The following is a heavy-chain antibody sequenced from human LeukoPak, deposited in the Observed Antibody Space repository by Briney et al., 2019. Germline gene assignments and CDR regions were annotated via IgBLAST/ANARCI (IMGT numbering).Heavy chain of an antibody. J-gene: IGHJ4*02. Sequence: GGSLRLSCAASGFTFSRYWMSWVRQAPGKGLEYMAKIKEDGSEKYYVDSVKGRFTISRDDAKNSLFLQMNSLRVEDTAVYYCARDNSAERGQQLANWGQGTLVTVSS. V-gene: IGHV3-7*04. CDR2: IKEDGSEK. D-gene: IGHD6-13*01. CDR3: ARDNSAERGQQLAN. CDR1: GFTFSRYW.